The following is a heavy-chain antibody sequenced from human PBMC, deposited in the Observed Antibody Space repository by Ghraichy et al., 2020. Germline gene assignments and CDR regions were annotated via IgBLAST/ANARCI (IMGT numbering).Heavy chain of an antibody. J-gene: IGHJ5*02. CDR3: ARRSPDAWVAFDP. CDR1: GGSISSGGYS. CDR2: IYHSGST. Sequence: SQTLSLTCAVSGGSISSGGYSWTWIRHSPGKGLEWIGYIYHSGSTYYSSSLKSRVTMSVDRSKNYFSLRLNSVTAADTAVYYCARRSPDAWVAFDPWGQGTLVSVSS. D-gene: IGHD1-26*01. V-gene: IGHV4-30-2*06.